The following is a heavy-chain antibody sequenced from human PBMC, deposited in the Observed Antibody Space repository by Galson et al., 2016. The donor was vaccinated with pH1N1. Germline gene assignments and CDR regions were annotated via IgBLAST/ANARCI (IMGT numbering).Heavy chain of an antibody. CDR1: GFTFSSYA. CDR3: AKDVLGRVPAAYFDY. V-gene: IGHV3-23*01. J-gene: IGHJ4*02. CDR2: IIGSGGST. Sequence: SLRLSCAASGFTFSSYAMSWVRQAPGKGLEWVSAIIGSGGSTYYADSVKGRFTISRDNSKNTLYLQMNSLRAEDTAVYYCAKDVLGRVPAAYFDYWGQGTLVTVSS. D-gene: IGHD2-2*01.